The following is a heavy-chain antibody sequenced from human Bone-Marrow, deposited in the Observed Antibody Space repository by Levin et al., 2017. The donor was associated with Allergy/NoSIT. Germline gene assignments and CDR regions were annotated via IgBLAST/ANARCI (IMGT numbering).Heavy chain of an antibody. CDR3: AKDGRGITAMVTRKNPRADYYYGIDV. CDR1: GFTFSSYG. J-gene: IGHJ6*02. V-gene: IGHV3-30*18. D-gene: IGHD5-18*01. CDR2: ISYDGSNK. Sequence: GESLKISCAASGFTFSSYGMHWVRQAPGKGLEWVAVISYDGSNKYYADSVKGRFTISRDNSKNTLYLQMNSLRAEDTAVYYCAKDGRGITAMVTRKNPRADYYYGIDVWGQGTTVTVSS.